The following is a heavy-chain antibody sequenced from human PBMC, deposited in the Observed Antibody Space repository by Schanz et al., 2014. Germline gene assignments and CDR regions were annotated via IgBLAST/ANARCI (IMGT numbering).Heavy chain of an antibody. V-gene: IGHV3-33*08. CDR2: IWYDGNNK. Sequence: QEQLVESGGGLVQPGGSLRLSCAASGFRVITNYMTWVRQAPGKGLEWVAVIWYDGNNKFYADSVKGRFIISRDNSKNTLDLQRTSLRPEDTAVYYCARLATSKSRLGDAVDIWGQGTMVTVSS. D-gene: IGHD6-6*01. J-gene: IGHJ3*02. CDR3: ARLATSKSRLGDAVDI. CDR1: GFRVITNY.